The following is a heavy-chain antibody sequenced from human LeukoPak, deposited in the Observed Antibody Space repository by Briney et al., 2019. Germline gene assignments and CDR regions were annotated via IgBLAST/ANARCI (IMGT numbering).Heavy chain of an antibody. J-gene: IGHJ5*02. V-gene: IGHV4-4*07. D-gene: IGHD3-10*01. Sequence: SETLSLTCTVSGGSISSYYWSWIRQPAGKGLEWIGRIYTSGSTNYNPSLKSRVTMSVDTSKNQFSPKLSSVTAADTAVYYCARHFNYGSGSYVGWFDPWGQGTLVTVSS. CDR2: IYTSGST. CDR3: ARHFNYGSGSYVGWFDP. CDR1: GGSISSYY.